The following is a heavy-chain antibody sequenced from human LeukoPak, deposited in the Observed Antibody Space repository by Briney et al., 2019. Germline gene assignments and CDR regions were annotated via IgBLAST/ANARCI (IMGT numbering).Heavy chain of an antibody. J-gene: IGHJ4*02. CDR2: IYDSGST. CDR3: ARDSGYDLMPSFDY. D-gene: IGHD5-12*01. V-gene: IGHV4-39*02. CDR1: GGSISSSYYY. Sequence: SETLSLTCTVSGGSISSSYYYWGWIRQPPGKGLEWIGSIYDSGSTYYNPSLKSRVTISVDTSKNQFSLKLNSVTAADTAVYYCARDSGYDLMPSFDYWGQGTLVTVSS.